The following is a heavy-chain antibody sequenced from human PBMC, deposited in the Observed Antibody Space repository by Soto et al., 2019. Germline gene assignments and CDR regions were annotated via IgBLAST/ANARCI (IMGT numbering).Heavy chain of an antibody. J-gene: IGHJ4*02. CDR1: GGSISSSY. CDR3: ARDRRDGYKRYFEF. D-gene: IGHD5-12*01. V-gene: IGHV4-59*01. CDR2: IFYSGST. Sequence: SETLSLTCSVSGGSISSSYWSWIRQPPGKGLEWIGYIFYSGSTNYNPSLKSRVTISVDTSKNHLSLTLNSVTSADTAVYFCARDRRDGYKRYFEFWGQGNQVTVSS.